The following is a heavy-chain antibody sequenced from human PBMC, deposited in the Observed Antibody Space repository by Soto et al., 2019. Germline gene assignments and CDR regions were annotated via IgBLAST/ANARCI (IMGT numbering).Heavy chain of an antibody. Sequence: SETLSLTCAVSGGSISSGGYSWSWTRQPPGKGLEWIGYIYHSGSTYYNPSLKSRVTISVDRSKNQFSLKLSSVTAADTAVYYCARLDYSNVFGWFDPWGHVPLFPVS. V-gene: IGHV4-30-2*01. CDR1: GGSISSGGYS. J-gene: IGHJ5*02. CDR3: ARLDYSNVFGWFDP. CDR2: IYHSGST. D-gene: IGHD4-4*01.